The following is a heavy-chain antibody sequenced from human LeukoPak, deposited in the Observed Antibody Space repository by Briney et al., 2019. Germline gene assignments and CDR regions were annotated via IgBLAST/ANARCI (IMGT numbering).Heavy chain of an antibody. Sequence: SETLSLTCTVSGGSISSGDYYWSWIRQPPGKGLEWIGYIYYCGSTYYNPSLKSRVTISVDTSKNQFSLKLSSVTAADTAVYYCARESGDHELFDYWGQGTLVTVSS. J-gene: IGHJ4*02. D-gene: IGHD4-17*01. CDR2: IYYCGST. V-gene: IGHV4-30-4*02. CDR3: ARESGDHELFDY. CDR1: GGSISSGDYY.